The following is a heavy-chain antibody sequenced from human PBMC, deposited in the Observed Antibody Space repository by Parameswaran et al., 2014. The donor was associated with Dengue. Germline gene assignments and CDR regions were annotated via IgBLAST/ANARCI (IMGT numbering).Heavy chain of an antibody. D-gene: IGHD4-11*01. CDR2: IYYSGST. J-gene: IGHJ6*03. Sequence: ASETLSLTCTVSGGSVSSGSYYWSWIRQPPGKGLEWIGYIYYSGSTNYNPSLKSRVTISVDTSKNQFSLKLSSVTAADTAVYYCARDVESYSSIVGYYYYMDAWGKGTTVTVSS. CDR3: ARDVESYSSIVGYYYYMDA. V-gene: IGHV4-61*01. CDR1: GGSVSSGSYY.